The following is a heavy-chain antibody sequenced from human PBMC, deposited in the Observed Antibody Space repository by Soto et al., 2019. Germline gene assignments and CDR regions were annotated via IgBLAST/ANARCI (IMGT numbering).Heavy chain of an antibody. CDR3: AKRFARERLIVVVPFDY. CDR1: GFTFSSYA. D-gene: IGHD3-22*01. J-gene: IGHJ4*02. Sequence: GGSLRLSCAASGFTFSSYAMSWVRQAPGKGLEWVSAISGSGGSTYYADSVKGRFTISRDNSKNTLYLQMNSLRAEDTAVYYCAKRFARERLIVVVPFDYWGQGTLVTVSS. CDR2: ISGSGGST. V-gene: IGHV3-23*01.